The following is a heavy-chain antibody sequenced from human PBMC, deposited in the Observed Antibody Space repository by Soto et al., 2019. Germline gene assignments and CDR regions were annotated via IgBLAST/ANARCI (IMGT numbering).Heavy chain of an antibody. CDR3: ARGGGNLDY. J-gene: IGHJ4*02. CDR1: GGSISSYY. CDR2: IYYSGST. D-gene: IGHD2-15*01. Sequence: KTSETLSLTCTVSGGSISSYYWSWIRQPPGKGLEWIGDIYYSGSTSYNPSLKSRVTISVDTSKNQFSLKLSSVTAADTAVYYCARGGGNLDYWCQGTLVTVSS. V-gene: IGHV4-59*01.